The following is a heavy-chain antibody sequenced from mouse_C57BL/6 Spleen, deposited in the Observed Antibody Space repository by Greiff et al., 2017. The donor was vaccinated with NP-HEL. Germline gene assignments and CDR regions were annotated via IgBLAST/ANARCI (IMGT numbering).Heavy chain of an antibody. J-gene: IGHJ1*03. V-gene: IGHV1-18*01. CDR3: ARGGLTTVVPYWYFDV. CDR1: GYTFTDYN. CDR2: INPNNGGT. Sequence: EVQLQQSGPELVKPGASVKIPCKASGYTFTDYNMDWVKQSHGKSLEWIGDINPNNGGTIYNQKFKGKATLTVDKSSSTAYMELRSLTSEDTAVYYCARGGLTTVVPYWYFDVWGTGTTVTVSS. D-gene: IGHD1-1*01.